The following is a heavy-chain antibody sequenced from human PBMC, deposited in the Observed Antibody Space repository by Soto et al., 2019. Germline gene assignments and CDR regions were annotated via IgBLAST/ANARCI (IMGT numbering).Heavy chain of an antibody. V-gene: IGHV4-61*05. CDR3: ARHTLFGYSTRYFDY. Sequence: SETLSLTCTVSGGSISSSGYYWGWIRQPLGEGLEWIGYIYYSGSTNYIPSLKSRVTISVDTSKNQFSLKLSSVTAADTAVYYCARHTLFGYSTRYFDYWGQGTLVTVS. D-gene: IGHD6-13*01. J-gene: IGHJ4*02. CDR2: IYYSGST. CDR1: GGSISSSGYY.